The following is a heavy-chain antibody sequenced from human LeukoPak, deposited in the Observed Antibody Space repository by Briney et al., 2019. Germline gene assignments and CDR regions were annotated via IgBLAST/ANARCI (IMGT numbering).Heavy chain of an antibody. D-gene: IGHD2/OR15-2a*01. V-gene: IGHV3-23*01. J-gene: IGHJ4*02. CDR2: ISGSGGST. Sequence: GGSLRLSCAASGFTFSSYAMSWVRQAPGKGLEWVSAISGSGGSTYYADSVKGRFTISRDNSKNTLYLQMNSLRVEDTAVYYCARGRDDYFLNYWGQGTLVTVSS. CDR3: ARGRDDYFLNY. CDR1: GFTFSSYA.